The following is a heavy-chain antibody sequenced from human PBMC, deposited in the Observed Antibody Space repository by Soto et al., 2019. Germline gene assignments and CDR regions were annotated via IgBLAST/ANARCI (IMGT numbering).Heavy chain of an antibody. CDR3: ARVRLELSYYYGMDV. CDR2: IIPIFGTA. J-gene: IGHJ6*02. Sequence: SVKVSCKASGGTFSSYAISWVRQAPGQGLEWMGGIIPIFGTANYAQKFQGRVTITADESTSTAYMELSSLRSEDTAVYYCARVRLELSYYYGMDVWGQGTTVTVSS. V-gene: IGHV1-69*13. CDR1: GGTFSSYA. D-gene: IGHD1-7*01.